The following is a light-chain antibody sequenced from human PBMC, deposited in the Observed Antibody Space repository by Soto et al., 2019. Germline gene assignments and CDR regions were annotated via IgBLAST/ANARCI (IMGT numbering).Light chain of an antibody. Sequence: DIVLTQSPATLSLTTGEISTLSCMASSSVSNYLAWYQQKPGQAPRLLIYAASNRASGIPARFSGSGSGTDFTLTISSLQAEDVAIYYCQQRFNWPRTFGQGTKVDIK. CDR3: QQRFNWPRT. CDR2: AAS. V-gene: IGKV3-11*01. J-gene: IGKJ1*01. CDR1: SSVSNY.